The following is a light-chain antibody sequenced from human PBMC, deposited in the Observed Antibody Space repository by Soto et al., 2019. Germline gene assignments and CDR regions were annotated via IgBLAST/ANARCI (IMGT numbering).Light chain of an antibody. CDR2: KAS. Sequence: DIQMTQSPSTLSASVGDRVTITCRASQSISSWLAWYQQKPRKAPNLLIYKASSLESGVPSRFSGSGSGTEFTLTISSLLPDDFAAYYCQQYNSSPTFGQGTKVEIK. CDR1: QSISSW. J-gene: IGKJ1*01. CDR3: QQYNSSPT. V-gene: IGKV1-5*03.